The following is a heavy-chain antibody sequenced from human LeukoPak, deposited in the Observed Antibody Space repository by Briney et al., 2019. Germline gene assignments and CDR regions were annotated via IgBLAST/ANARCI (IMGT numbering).Heavy chain of an antibody. CDR1: GFTFSSFA. Sequence: GGSLRLSCAASGFTFSSFAINWVRQAPGKGLEWVSAISETGGTIHYADSVRGRFIISRDNSKNTLYLQMNSLRAEDTAVYYCAREMTIITYSFDSWGQGTLVTVSS. CDR3: AREMTIITYSFDS. CDR2: ISETGGTI. V-gene: IGHV3-23*01. D-gene: IGHD5-24*01. J-gene: IGHJ4*02.